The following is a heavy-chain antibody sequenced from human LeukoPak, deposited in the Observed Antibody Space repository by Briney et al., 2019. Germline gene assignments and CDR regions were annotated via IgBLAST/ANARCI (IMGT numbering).Heavy chain of an antibody. CDR3: ARDAYINYARSRAFDY. V-gene: IGHV3-48*03. J-gene: IGHJ4*02. CDR2: ISSSGSTI. Sequence: PGVSLRLSCAASGFTFSSYEMNWVRQAPGKGLEWVSYISSSGSTIYYADSVKGRFTISRDNANNSLYLQMNSLRAEDTAVYYCARDAYINYARSRAFDYWGQGTLVTVSS. CDR1: GFTFSSYE. D-gene: IGHD4-11*01.